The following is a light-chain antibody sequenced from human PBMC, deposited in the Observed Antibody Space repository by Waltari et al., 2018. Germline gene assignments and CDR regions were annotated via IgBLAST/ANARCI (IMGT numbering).Light chain of an antibody. V-gene: IGKV1-39*01. J-gene: IGKJ2*01. Sequence: DIQMTQSPSSLSASVGDRVTITCRASQNIGSSLNLFRQKPGEAPKLLIFTTSSLQSGVPSRFSGSGSGTDFTLTISSLHPEDFATYFCQQTYVAPRTFGLGTKLEI. CDR1: QNIGSS. CDR3: QQTYVAPRT. CDR2: TTS.